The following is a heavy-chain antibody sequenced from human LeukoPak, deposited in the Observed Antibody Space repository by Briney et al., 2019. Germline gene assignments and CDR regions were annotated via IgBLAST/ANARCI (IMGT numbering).Heavy chain of an antibody. CDR2: INADGSSA. CDR3: AKVRIAVAGSFAEYFQH. Sequence: GSRRLSCAASGFTLSNYWMHWVRQAPGKGLVWVSRINADGSSASYADSVKGRFTISRDNAKNTLYLQMNNLRAEDTAVYYCAKVRIAVAGSFAEYFQHWGQGTLVTVSS. CDR1: GFTLSNYW. J-gene: IGHJ1*01. D-gene: IGHD6-19*01. V-gene: IGHV3-74*01.